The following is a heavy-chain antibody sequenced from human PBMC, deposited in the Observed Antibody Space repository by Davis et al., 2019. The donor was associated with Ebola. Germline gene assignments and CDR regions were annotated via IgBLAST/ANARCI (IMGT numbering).Heavy chain of an antibody. CDR3: ARYSSGYNHRPNYYYYGMDV. CDR1: AGSISSSNYY. V-gene: IGHV4-39*07. J-gene: IGHJ6*04. D-gene: IGHD3-22*01. Sequence: GSLRLSCTVSAGSISSSNYYWGWIRQPPGRGLEWTGSIYYSGSTYYNPSLKSRVTISVDTSKNQFSLKLSSVTAADTAVYYCARYSSGYNHRPNYYYYGMDVWGKGTTVTVSS. CDR2: IYYSGST.